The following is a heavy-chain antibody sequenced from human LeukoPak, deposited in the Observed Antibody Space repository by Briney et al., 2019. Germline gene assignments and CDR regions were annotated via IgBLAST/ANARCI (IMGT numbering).Heavy chain of an antibody. CDR3: ATGWELLRHYCYGMDV. CDR2: IIPIFGIA. V-gene: IGHV1-69*04. Sequence: GASVKVSCKASGGTFSSYAISWVRKAPGQGLEWMGRIIPIFGIANYAQRFQGRGTITAYNSTSTAYMELSSLRSEDTAVYYCATGWELLRHYCYGMDVWGQGTTVTVSS. D-gene: IGHD1-26*01. J-gene: IGHJ6*02. CDR1: GGTFSSYA.